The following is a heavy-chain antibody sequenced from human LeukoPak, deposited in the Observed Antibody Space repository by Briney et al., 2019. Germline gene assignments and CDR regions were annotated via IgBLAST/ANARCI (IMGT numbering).Heavy chain of an antibody. J-gene: IGHJ4*02. Sequence: SETLSLTCSVSGGSISSSTCYWAWIRQPPGKGLEWIGSIYYSGNTYYNPSLKSRVTISADTAKNHFSLNLSSVTAADTAVYYCARASNYYDSSGYGYWGQGTLVTVSS. CDR3: ARASNYYDSSGYGY. CDR1: GGSISSSTCY. V-gene: IGHV4-39*02. CDR2: IYYSGNT. D-gene: IGHD3-22*01.